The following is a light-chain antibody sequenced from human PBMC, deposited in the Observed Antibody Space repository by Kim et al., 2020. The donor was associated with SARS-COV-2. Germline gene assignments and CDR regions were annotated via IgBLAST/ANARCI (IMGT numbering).Light chain of an antibody. Sequence: QSVLTQPASVSGSPGQSITISCTGTSSDVGGYNYVSWYQQHPGKAPKLMIYDVSNRPSGVSNRFSGSKSGNTASLTISGLQAEDEADYSCSSYTSSSTLDVLFGGGTQLTVL. V-gene: IGLV2-14*03. J-gene: IGLJ2*01. CDR2: DVS. CDR3: SSYTSSSTLDVL. CDR1: SSDVGGYNY.